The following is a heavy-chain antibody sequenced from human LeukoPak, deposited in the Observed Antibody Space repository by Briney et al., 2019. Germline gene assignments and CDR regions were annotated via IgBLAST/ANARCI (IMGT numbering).Heavy chain of an antibody. CDR3: ARDIVGATGFDY. V-gene: IGHV3-23*01. CDR2: VSGSGGST. Sequence: GGSLRLSCAASGFTFSSYAMSWVRQAPGKGLEWVSAVSGSGGSTYYADSVKGRFTISRDNSKNTLYLQMNSLRAEDTAVYYCARDIVGATGFDYWGQGTLVTVSS. D-gene: IGHD1-26*01. CDR1: GFTFSSYA. J-gene: IGHJ4*02.